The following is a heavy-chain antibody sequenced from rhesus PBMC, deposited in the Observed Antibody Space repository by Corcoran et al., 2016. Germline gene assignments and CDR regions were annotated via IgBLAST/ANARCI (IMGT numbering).Heavy chain of an antibody. CDR2: IYWNDSK. CDR3: ERDLRYSGRAGHY. D-gene: IGHD6-25*01. CDR1: GFSISTPGTG. V-gene: IGHV2-95*01. Sequence: QVTLKESGPALVKPTQTLTLPCTFSGFSISTPGTGVGWIRQPPGKALEWIASIYWNDSKYNNTSLKSKLTRPKDTSKNQVVLNMASMDPVDTATYCCERDLRYSGRAGHYWRQRVLVTVSS. J-gene: IGHJ4*01.